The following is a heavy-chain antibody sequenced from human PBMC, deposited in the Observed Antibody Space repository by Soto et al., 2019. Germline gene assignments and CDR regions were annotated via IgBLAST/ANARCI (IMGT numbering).Heavy chain of an antibody. J-gene: IGHJ4*02. CDR3: ARSPPLSRSYLDY. D-gene: IGHD3-16*02. CDR1: GFTFSSYW. CDR2: INQDGSEK. V-gene: IGHV3-7*03. Sequence: GGSLRLSCAASGFTFSSYWMSCVRQAPGKGLEWVANINQDGSEKYSVDSAKGRFTISRDNAKNSLYLQRNSLRVDDTAVYYRARSPPLSRSYLDYWGQGALVTVSS.